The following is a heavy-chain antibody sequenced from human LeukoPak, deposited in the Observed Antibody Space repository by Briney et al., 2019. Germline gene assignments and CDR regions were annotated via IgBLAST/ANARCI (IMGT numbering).Heavy chain of an antibody. V-gene: IGHV4-34*01. D-gene: IGHD6-13*01. CDR1: GGSFSGYY. CDR2: INHSGST. CDR3: ARIAAADPVAFDI. Sequence: ETLSLTCAVYGGSFSGYYWSWIRQPPGKGLEWIGEINHSGSTNYNPSLKSRVTISVDTSKNLFSLKLSSVTAADTAVYYCARIAAADPVAFDIWGQGTMVTVSS. J-gene: IGHJ3*02.